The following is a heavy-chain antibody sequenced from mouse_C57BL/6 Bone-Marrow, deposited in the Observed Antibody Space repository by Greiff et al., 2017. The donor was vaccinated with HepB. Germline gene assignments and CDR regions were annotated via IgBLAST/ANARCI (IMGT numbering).Heavy chain of an antibody. V-gene: IGHV3-5*01. Sequence: EVMLVESGPGLVKPSQTVFLTCTVPGFSITTGNYRWGWIRQFPGNKLEWIVNIYYSGTITYNPSLTSRTTTTRDTPKNQFFLVMNSLTAEDTATYYCAREICYYGSWYFDVWGTGTSVTVSS. CDR1: GFSITTGNYR. D-gene: IGHD1-1*01. CDR3: AREICYYGSWYFDV. CDR2: IYYSGTI. J-gene: IGHJ1*03.